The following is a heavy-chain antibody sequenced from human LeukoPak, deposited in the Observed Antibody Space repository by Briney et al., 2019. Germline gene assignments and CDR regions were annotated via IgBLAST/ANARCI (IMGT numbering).Heavy chain of an antibody. J-gene: IGHJ4*02. Sequence: ASVKVSCKASGYTFTSYGISWARQAPGQGLEWMGWISAYNGNTNYAQKLQGRVTMTTDTSTSTAYMELRSLRSDDTAVYYCARDDWLGYCSGGSCLVDYWGQGTLVTVSS. CDR3: ARDDWLGYCSGGSCLVDY. CDR1: GYTFTSYG. V-gene: IGHV1-18*01. D-gene: IGHD2-15*01. CDR2: ISAYNGNT.